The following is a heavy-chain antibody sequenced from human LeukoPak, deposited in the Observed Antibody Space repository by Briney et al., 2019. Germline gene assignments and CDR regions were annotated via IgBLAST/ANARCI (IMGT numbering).Heavy chain of an antibody. CDR3: AKGLRGYSYGCDY. Sequence: SGGSLRLSCAASGFTFDDYAMHWVRQAPGKGLEWVSSISWNSGSIVYADSVKGRFTISRDNAKKSLYLQMNSLRAEDTALYYCAKGLRGYSYGCDYWGQGTLVTVSS. D-gene: IGHD5-18*01. V-gene: IGHV3-9*01. J-gene: IGHJ4*02. CDR1: GFTFDDYA. CDR2: ISWNSGSI.